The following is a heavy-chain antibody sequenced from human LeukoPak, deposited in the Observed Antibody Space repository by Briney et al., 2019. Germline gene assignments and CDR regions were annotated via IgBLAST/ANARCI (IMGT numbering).Heavy chain of an antibody. J-gene: IGHJ5*02. CDR3: ARSGYCSSTSCYAPTYNWFDP. Sequence: GESLKISCKGSGYSFTSYWIGWVRQMPGKGLEWMGIIYPGDSDTRYSPSFQGQVTISADKSISTAYLQWNSLKASDTAMYYCARSGYCSSTSCYAPTYNWFDPWGQGTLVTVSS. D-gene: IGHD2-2*03. V-gene: IGHV5-51*01. CDR2: IYPGDSDT. CDR1: GYSFTSYW.